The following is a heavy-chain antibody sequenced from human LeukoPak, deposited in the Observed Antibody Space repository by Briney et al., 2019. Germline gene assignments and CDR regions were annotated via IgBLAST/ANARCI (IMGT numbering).Heavy chain of an antibody. V-gene: IGHV3-30*02. D-gene: IGHD6-6*01. CDR1: GFTFSSYG. CDR3: AKDLHSSSSSVFDY. CDR2: IRYDGSNK. Sequence: GGSLRLSCAASGFTFSSYGMHWVRQAPGRGLEWVAVIRYDGSNKYYADSVKGRFTISRDNSKNTLYLQMNSLRAEDTAVYYCAKDLHSSSSSVFDYWGQGTLVTVSS. J-gene: IGHJ4*02.